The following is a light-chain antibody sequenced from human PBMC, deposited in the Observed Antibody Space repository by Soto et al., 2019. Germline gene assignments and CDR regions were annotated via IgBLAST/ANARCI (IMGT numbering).Light chain of an antibody. J-gene: IGKJ5*01. CDR3: QQYYNWPRT. CDR1: ENIYTN. CDR2: GAS. V-gene: IGKV3-15*01. Sequence: EIVMTQSPATLSVSPGERATLSCRASENIYTNLAWYQQKPGQAPRLLFYGASTRATGLPARFSVTGSGTEFTLTINSLQAEDSAVYYCQQYYNWPRTFGQGTRLEI.